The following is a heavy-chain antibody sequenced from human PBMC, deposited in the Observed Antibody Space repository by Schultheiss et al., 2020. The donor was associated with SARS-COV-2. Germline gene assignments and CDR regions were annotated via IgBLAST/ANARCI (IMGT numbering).Heavy chain of an antibody. Sequence: GGSLRLSCAASGFTFSSYSMNWVRQAPGKGLEWVSSISSSSSYIYYADSVKGRFTISRDNAKNSLYLQMNSLRAEDTAVYYCASGLCGSGENAFDIWGQGAMVTVSS. CDR1: GFTFSSYS. J-gene: IGHJ3*02. V-gene: IGHV3-21*01. D-gene: IGHD1-26*01. CDR2: ISSSSSYI. CDR3: ASGLCGSGENAFDI.